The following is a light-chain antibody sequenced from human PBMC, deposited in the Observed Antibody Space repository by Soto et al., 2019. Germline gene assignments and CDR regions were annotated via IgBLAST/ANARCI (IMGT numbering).Light chain of an antibody. CDR1: QSISTW. CDR2: GAS. V-gene: IGKV1-5*01. CDR3: QQHNGYSERM. J-gene: IGKJ1*01. Sequence: DIQMTQSPSTLSASAGDIVTITCRSSQSISTWLAWYQQKPGKAPKLLIYGASSLASGVPSRFSGSGSGTEFTLTISSLQPDDFATYYCQQHNGYSERMFGQGTKVDIK.